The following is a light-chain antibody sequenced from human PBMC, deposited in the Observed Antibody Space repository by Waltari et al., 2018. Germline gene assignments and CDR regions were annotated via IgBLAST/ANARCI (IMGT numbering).Light chain of an antibody. CDR2: QDN. CDR1: KLGDKY. V-gene: IGLV3-1*01. CDR3: QAWDSGVI. Sequence: SYDLTQPPSVSVSPGQTATITCSGDKLGDKYVCCYQQRPGQSPVLLVFQDNKRPSGIPGRFYGSKTGNTATLTISGTQAMDEADYYGQAWDSGVIFGGGTKLTVL. J-gene: IGLJ2*01.